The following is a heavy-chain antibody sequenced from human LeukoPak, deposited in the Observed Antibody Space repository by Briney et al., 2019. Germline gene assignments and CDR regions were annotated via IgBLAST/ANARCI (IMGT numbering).Heavy chain of an antibody. V-gene: IGHV3-48*03. J-gene: IGHJ4*02. Sequence: GGSLRLSCAASGFTFSRYETNWVRQAPGKGLEWVSYISSSGTTMYYADSVKGRFTISRDNAKNSLYLQMNSLRAEDTAIYYCAREGGITMASFDYWGQGTLVTVSS. CDR1: GFTFSRYE. CDR2: ISSSGTTM. CDR3: AREGGITMASFDY. D-gene: IGHD3-10*01.